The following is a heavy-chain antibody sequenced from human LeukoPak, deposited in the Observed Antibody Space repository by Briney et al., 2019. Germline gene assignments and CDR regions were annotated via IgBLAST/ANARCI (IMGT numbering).Heavy chain of an antibody. CDR2: INPNSGGT. Sequence: ASVKVSCKASGYTFTGYYMHWVRQAPGQGLEWMGWINPNSGGTNYAQKFQARVTMTTDTSTTTAYMELRSLRSDDTAVYYCARDGTPGTTFRFDPWGQGTLVIVSS. CDR1: GYTFTGYY. V-gene: IGHV1-2*02. D-gene: IGHD1-1*01. J-gene: IGHJ5*02. CDR3: ARDGTPGTTFRFDP.